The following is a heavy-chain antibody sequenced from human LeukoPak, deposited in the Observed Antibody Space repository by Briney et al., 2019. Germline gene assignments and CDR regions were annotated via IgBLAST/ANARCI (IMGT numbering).Heavy chain of an antibody. J-gene: IGHJ4*02. CDR3: AREYGDIATRLGGAILLY. CDR2: INPSGGST. Sequence: GASVKVSCKASGYTFTTYYMHWVRQAPGQGLEWMGIINPSGGSTVYAQKFQGRVTMTRDTSTTTVYMELSSLRSEDTAVYYCAREYGDIATRLGGAILLYWGQGTLVTVSS. V-gene: IGHV1-46*01. CDR1: GYTFTTYY. D-gene: IGHD6-6*01.